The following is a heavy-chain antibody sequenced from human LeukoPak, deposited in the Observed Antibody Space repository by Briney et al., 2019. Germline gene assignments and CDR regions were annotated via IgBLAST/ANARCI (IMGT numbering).Heavy chain of an antibody. CDR1: GFTFSSYA. Sequence: GGSLRLSCAASGFTFSSYAMSWVRQAPGKGLEWVSAVSGSGGTTYYAGSVKGRFTISRDNSKNTLFLQMNSLRAEDTAVYYCARVSYYDSNWALVWGQGTLVTVSS. V-gene: IGHV3-23*01. CDR2: VSGSGGTT. J-gene: IGHJ4*02. CDR3: ARVSYYDSNWALV. D-gene: IGHD3-22*01.